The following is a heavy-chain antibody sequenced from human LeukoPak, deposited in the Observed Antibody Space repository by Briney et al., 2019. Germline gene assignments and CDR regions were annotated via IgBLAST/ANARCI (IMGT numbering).Heavy chain of an antibody. CDR3: ARGMTTGPDP. Sequence: TSETLSLTCTVSGGSINSYYWSWIRQPPGKGLEWLGYIYYSGSTNYNPSLRSRITISVDTSKNEFSLKLSSVTAADTAVYYCARGMTTGPDPWGQGTLVTVSS. D-gene: IGHD4-17*01. V-gene: IGHV4-59*01. CDR2: IYYSGST. J-gene: IGHJ5*02. CDR1: GGSINSYY.